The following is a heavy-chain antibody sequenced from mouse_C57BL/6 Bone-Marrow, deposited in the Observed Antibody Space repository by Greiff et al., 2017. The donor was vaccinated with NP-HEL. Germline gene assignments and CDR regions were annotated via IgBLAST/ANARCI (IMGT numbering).Heavy chain of an antibody. J-gene: IGHJ3*01. CDR2: IDPENGDT. Sequence: VQLQQSGAELVRPGASVKLSCTASGFNIKDDYMHWVKQRPEQGLEWIGWIDPENGDTEYASKFQGKATITADTSSNTAYLQLSSLTSEDTAVYYCTTGPAQARLFADWGQGTLVTVSA. CDR1: GFNIKDDY. V-gene: IGHV14-4*01. D-gene: IGHD3-2*02. CDR3: TTGPAQARLFAD.